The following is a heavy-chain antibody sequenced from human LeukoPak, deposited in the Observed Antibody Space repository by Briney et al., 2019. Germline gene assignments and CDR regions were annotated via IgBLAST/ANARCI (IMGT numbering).Heavy chain of an antibody. D-gene: IGHD2-15*01. CDR2: IYYSGST. CDR3: ARHVHCSGGSCYPNYFYWYFDL. Sequence: PSETLSLTCTVSGGSISSYYWSWIRQPPGKGPEWIGYIYYSGSTNYNPSLKSRVTISVDTSKNQFSLKLSSVTAADTAVYYCARHVHCSGGSCYPNYFYWYFDLWGRGTLVTVSS. V-gene: IGHV4-59*08. CDR1: GGSISSYY. J-gene: IGHJ2*01.